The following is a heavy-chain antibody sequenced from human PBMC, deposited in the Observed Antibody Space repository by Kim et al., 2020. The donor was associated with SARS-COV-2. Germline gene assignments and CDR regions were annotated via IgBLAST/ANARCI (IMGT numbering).Heavy chain of an antibody. D-gene: IGHD4-17*01. Sequence: GGSLRLSCAASRFSLRAYAMDWVRQAPGKGLEWISYIGSGGCDTSYRDSVKGRFTISRDNSMNTLSLQMNSLSPEDPAVYYCATQGGYGDRRGAFDICG. CDR3: ATQGGYGDRRGAFDI. J-gene: IGHJ3*02. CDR2: IGSGGCDT. V-gene: IGHV3-23*01. CDR1: RFSLRAYA.